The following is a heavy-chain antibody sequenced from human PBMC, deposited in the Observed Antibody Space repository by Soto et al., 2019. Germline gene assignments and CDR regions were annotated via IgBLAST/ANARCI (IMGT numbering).Heavy chain of an antibody. J-gene: IGHJ4*02. CDR3: ARERTGGGEFDS. D-gene: IGHD3-16*01. CDR1: GGSISSGAYS. Sequence: QLQLQESGSGLVTPSQTLSLTCALSGGSISSGAYSWNWIRQPPGKGLEWIAYINHSGTTLYNPSPKSRVTISVDTSKNQFSLMLTSVTAADTAVYYCARERTGGGEFDSWGQGTLVTVSS. CDR2: INHSGTT. V-gene: IGHV4-30-2*01.